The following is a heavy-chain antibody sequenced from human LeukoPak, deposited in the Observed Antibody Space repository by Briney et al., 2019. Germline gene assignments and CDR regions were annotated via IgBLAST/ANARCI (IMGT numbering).Heavy chain of an antibody. CDR3: AKGPHSYYGMDV. CDR2: INPNSGGT. V-gene: IGHV1-2*02. J-gene: IGHJ6*02. Sequence: ASVKGSCKASGYTFTGYYMHWVRQAPGQGLEWMGWINPNSGGTNYAQKFQGRVTMTRDTSISTAYMELSRLRSDDTAVYYCAKGPHSYYGMDVWGQGTTVTVSS. CDR1: GYTFTGYY.